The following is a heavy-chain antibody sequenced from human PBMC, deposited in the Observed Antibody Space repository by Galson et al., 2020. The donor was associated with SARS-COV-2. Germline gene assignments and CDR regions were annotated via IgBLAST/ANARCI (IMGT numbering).Heavy chain of an antibody. D-gene: IGHD3-22*01. J-gene: IGHJ3*02. CDR2: IKSKVDGGTT. CDR3: TTGNYYDSSGYLTRLYAFDI. V-gene: IGHV3-15*01. CDR1: GLTFSKTW. Sequence: AGGSLRLSCAASGLTFSKTWMSWVRQAPGKGLEWVGRIKSKVDGGTTDYAAPVKGRFTISRDDSKNTIYLQMNSLKTEDTAVYSCTTGNYYDSSGYLTRLYAFDIWGQGTMVTVSS.